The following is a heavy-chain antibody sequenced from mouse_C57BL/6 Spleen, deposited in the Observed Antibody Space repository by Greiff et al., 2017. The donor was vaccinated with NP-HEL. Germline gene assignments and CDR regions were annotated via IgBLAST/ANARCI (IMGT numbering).Heavy chain of an antibody. D-gene: IGHD1-1*01. CDR2: IDPANGNT. V-gene: IGHV14-3*01. CDR1: GFNIKNTY. J-gene: IGHJ1*03. CDR3: ARSQAAFITTVVARGYWYFDV. Sequence: VQLKQSVAELVRPGASVKLSCTASGFNIKNTYMHWVKQRPEQGLEWIGRIDPANGNTKYAPKFQGKATITADTSSNTAYLQLSSLTSEDTAIYYCARSQAAFITTVVARGYWYFDVWGTGTTVTVSS.